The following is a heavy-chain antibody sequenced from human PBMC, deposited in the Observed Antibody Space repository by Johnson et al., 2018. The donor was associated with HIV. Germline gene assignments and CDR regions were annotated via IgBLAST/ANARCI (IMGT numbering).Heavy chain of an antibody. V-gene: IGHV3-66*01. CDR3: ARDPANLDCAGDCYPEDAFDI. Sequence: VQLVESGGGLVQPGGSLRLSCVASGFTVSDNYMSWVRQAPGKGLEWVSIIYSGGTSYYADSVRGRFTISRDDSKNTLFLQMNSLRVEDPAVDYCARDPANLDCAGDCYPEDAFDIWGQGTMVTVSS. CDR2: IYSGGTS. D-gene: IGHD2-21*02. J-gene: IGHJ3*02. CDR1: GFTVSDNY.